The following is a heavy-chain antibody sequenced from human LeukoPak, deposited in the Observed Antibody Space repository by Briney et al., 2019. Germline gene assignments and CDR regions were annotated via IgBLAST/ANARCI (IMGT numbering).Heavy chain of an antibody. CDR3: AGGYCGGGSCRTFYFDY. CDR2: IYSSGTT. D-gene: IGHD2-15*01. V-gene: IGHV4-4*07. CDR1: GGSISSYY. Sequence: PSETLSLTCTVSGGSISSYYWSWIRQPAGKGLEWIGRIYSSGTTNYNPSLKSRVTMSVDTSKNQFSLKLSSVTAADTAVYYCAGGYCGGGSCRTFYFDYWGQGALVTVPS. J-gene: IGHJ4*02.